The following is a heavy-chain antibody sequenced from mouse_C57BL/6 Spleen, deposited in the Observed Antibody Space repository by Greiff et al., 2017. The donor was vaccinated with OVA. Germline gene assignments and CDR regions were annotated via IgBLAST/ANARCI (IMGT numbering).Heavy chain of an antibody. V-gene: IGHV1-50*01. Sequence: QVQLQQPGAELVKPGASVKLSCKASGYTFTSYWMQWVKQRPGQGLEWIGELDPSDSYTNYNQKFKGKAPLTVDTSSSTAYMQLSSLTSEDSAVYYCARAELGINAMDYWGQGTSVTVSS. CDR1: GYTFTSYW. CDR2: LDPSDSYT. J-gene: IGHJ4*01. CDR3: ARAELGINAMDY. D-gene: IGHD4-1*01.